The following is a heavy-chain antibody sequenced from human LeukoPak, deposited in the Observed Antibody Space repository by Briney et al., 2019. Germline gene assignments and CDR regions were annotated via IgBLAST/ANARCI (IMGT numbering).Heavy chain of an antibody. V-gene: IGHV3-30-3*01. CDR3: ARDSGP. CDR1: GFTFSSYA. D-gene: IGHD3-10*01. Sequence: GGSLRLSCAASGFTFSSYAMHWVRQAPGKGLEWVAVISYDGSNKYYADSVKGRFTISRDNSKNTLYLQMSSLRAEDTAVYYCARDSGPWGQGTLVTVSS. CDR2: ISYDGSNK. J-gene: IGHJ5*02.